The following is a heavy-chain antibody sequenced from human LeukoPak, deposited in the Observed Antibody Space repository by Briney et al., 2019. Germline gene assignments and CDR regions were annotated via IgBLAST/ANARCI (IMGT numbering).Heavy chain of an antibody. J-gene: IGHJ5*02. CDR3: ARHSFSGSGSFVWFDL. D-gene: IGHD3-10*01. CDR1: GYSFTSYW. V-gene: IGHV5-51*01. Sequence: GESLKISCKGSGYSFTSYWIGWVRQMPGKGLEWMGIIYPGDSDTRYSPSFQGQVTISADKSISTAYLQWNSLKASDTAMYYCARHSFSGSGSFVWFDLWGQGTLVTVSS. CDR2: IYPGDSDT.